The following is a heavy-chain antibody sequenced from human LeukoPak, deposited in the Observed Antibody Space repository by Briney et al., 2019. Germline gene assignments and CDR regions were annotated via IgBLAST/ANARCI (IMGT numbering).Heavy chain of an antibody. V-gene: IGHV3-20*04. CDR3: ARDREPFWSGPYYFDY. J-gene: IGHJ4*02. Sequence: GGSLRLSCAASGFIFDDYGMSSVRQAPGKGLEWVSGINWNGGSKGYADSVKGRFTISRDNAKNSLYLQMNSLGAEDTALYYCARDREPFWSGPYYFDYWGQGTLVTVSS. D-gene: IGHD3-3*01. CDR1: GFIFDDYG. CDR2: INWNGGSK.